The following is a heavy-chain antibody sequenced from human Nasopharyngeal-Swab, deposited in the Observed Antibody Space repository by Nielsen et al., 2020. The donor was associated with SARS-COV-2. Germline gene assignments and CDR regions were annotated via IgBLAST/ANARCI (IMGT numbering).Heavy chain of an antibody. CDR2: IRSKTYGGAP. CDR3: ARSVGSFYGQGAFDI. J-gene: IGHJ3*02. Sequence: GESLKISCTTSGFTFGDYAMSWFRQAPGKVLEWVGFIRSKTYGGAPEYAASVKGRFTISRYGAESIAYLQMNSLETEDTGVYYCARSVGSFYGQGAFDIWGQGTMVTVSS. CDR1: GFTFGDYA. D-gene: IGHD1-26*01. V-gene: IGHV3-49*01.